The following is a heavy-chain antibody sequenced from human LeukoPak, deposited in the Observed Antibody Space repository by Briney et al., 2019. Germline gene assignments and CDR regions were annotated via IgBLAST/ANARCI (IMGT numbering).Heavy chain of an antibody. Sequence: GGSLRLSCAASGFTFSSYSMNWVRQAPGEGLEWVSYISSSSSTIYYADSVKGRFTISRDNAKNSLYLQMNSLRAEDTAVYYCARDLGRAGSGSPLDAFDTWGQGTMVTVSS. CDR2: ISSSSSTI. V-gene: IGHV3-48*04. D-gene: IGHD1-26*01. CDR3: ARDLGRAGSGSPLDAFDT. CDR1: GFTFSSYS. J-gene: IGHJ3*02.